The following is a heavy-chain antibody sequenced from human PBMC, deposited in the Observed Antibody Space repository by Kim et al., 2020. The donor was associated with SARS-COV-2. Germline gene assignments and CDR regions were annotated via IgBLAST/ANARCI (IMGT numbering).Heavy chain of an antibody. V-gene: IGHV3-11*05. CDR1: GFTFSDSS. J-gene: IGHJ6*01. D-gene: IGHD3-16*01. Sequence: GGSLRLSCAASGFTFSDSSMSWIRQAPGKGLEWVSYISSSGSYTTNADSVKVRFTISRDNAKNSLYLQMNSLRAEDTAAYYCARAGDHDVWWGFWDAYY. CDR2: ISSSGSYT. CDR3: ARAGDHDVWWGFWDAYY.